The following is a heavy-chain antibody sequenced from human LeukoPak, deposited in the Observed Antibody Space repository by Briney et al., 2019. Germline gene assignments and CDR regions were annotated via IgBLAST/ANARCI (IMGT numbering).Heavy chain of an antibody. D-gene: IGHD3-9*01. CDR1: GGSISSYY. Sequence: SETLSLTCTVSGGSISSYYWSWIRQLAGKGLEWIGRIYTSGSTNYNPSLKSRVTMSVDTSKNQFSLKLSSVTAADTAVYYCARAHILTGYSGDAFDIWGQGTMVTVSS. CDR3: ARAHILTGYSGDAFDI. CDR2: IYTSGST. J-gene: IGHJ3*02. V-gene: IGHV4-4*07.